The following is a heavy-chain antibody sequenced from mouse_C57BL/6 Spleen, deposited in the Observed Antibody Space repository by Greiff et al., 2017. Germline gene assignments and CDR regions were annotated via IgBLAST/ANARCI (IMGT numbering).Heavy chain of an antibody. CDR1: GYTFTSYW. CDR3: ARKEGGLPRYFDV. Sequence: VQLQESGAELVMPGASVKLSCKASGYTFTSYWMHWVKQRPGQGLEWIGEIDPSDSYTNYNQKFKGKSTLTVDKSSSTAYMQLSSLTSEDSAVYYCARKEGGLPRYFDVWGTGTTVTVSS. J-gene: IGHJ1*03. D-gene: IGHD2-4*01. V-gene: IGHV1-69*01. CDR2: IDPSDSYT.